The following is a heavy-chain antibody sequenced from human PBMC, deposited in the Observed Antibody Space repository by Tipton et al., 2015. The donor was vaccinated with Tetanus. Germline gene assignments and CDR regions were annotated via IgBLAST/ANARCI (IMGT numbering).Heavy chain of an antibody. CDR2: IYFSGDT. D-gene: IGHD3-22*01. CDR1: GVSIADNTNY. V-gene: IGHV4-39*01. J-gene: IGHJ4*02. CDR3: ARHSSGYFTFFDY. Sequence: TLSLTCTVSGVSIADNTNYWGWIRQSPGKGLEWIGGIYFSGDTYSNPSLKSRATISVDTSRNQFSLRLSSVTAADTAVYYCARHSSGYFTFFDYWGQGTLVTASS.